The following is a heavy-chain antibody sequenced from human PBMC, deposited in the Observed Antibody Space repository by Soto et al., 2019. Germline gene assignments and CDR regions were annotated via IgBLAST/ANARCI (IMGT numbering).Heavy chain of an antibody. Sequence: VASVKVSCKTSGYTFTSYDVNWVRQATGQGLERMGWMNPNSGNTGYAQKFQGRVTMTTNTSISTAYMELSGLGSDDTAIYYCAKGSGREYCSETTCYTINYWGQGTLVTVSS. CDR1: GYTFTSYD. V-gene: IGHV1-8*01. CDR3: AKGSGREYCSETTCYTINY. J-gene: IGHJ4*02. CDR2: MNPNSGNT. D-gene: IGHD2-15*01.